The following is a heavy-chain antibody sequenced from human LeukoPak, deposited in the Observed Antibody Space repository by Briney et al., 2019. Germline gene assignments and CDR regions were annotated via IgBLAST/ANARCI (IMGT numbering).Heavy chain of an antibody. V-gene: IGHV3-13*01. CDR3: ARGGHYDFWSGYLDYYYYGMDV. D-gene: IGHD3-3*01. Sequence: PGGSLRLSCAASGFTFSSYDMHWVRQATGKGLEWVSAIGTAGDTYYPGSVKGRFTISRENAKNSLYLQMNSLRAEDTAVYYCARGGHYDFWSGYLDYYYYGMDVWGQGTTVTVSS. CDR2: IGTAGDT. CDR1: GFTFSSYD. J-gene: IGHJ6*02.